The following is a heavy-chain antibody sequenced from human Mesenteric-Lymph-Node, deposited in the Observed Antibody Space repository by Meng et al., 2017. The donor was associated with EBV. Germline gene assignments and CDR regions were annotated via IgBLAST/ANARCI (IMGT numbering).Heavy chain of an antibody. D-gene: IGHD4-17*01. CDR1: GDSISSSSYY. CDR2: IHYSGST. J-gene: IGHJ4*02. V-gene: IGHV4-39*01. Sequence: LQRSGPGLVKPSETLSLTCTVSGDSISSSSYYWGWIRQPPGKGLEWIANIHYSGSTFYNPSLKSRVTISVDTSKNQFSLKLRSVTAADTAVYYCARTTDYGDLYFDYWGQGTLVTVSS. CDR3: ARTTDYGDLYFDY.